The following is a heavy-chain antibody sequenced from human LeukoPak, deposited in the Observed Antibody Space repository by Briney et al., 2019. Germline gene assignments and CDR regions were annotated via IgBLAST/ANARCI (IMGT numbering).Heavy chain of an antibody. V-gene: IGHV1-69*05. D-gene: IGHD6-13*01. CDR3: ARNPIAAAGRWFDP. Sequence: ASVKVSCKASGGTFSSYAISWVRQAPGQGLEWMGGIIPSFGTANYAQKFQGRVTITTDESTSTAYMELSSLRSEDTAVYYCARNPIAAAGRWFDPWGQGTLVTVSS. CDR2: IIPSFGTA. J-gene: IGHJ5*02. CDR1: GGTFSSYA.